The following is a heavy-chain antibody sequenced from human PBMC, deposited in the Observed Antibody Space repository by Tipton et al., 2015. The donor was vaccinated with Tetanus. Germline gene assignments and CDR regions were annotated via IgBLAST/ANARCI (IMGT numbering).Heavy chain of an antibody. CDR2: IYYSGST. V-gene: IGHV4-31*03. CDR3: ARSKTISGVLYYFDY. J-gene: IGHJ4*02. CDR1: GGSISSGGYY. D-gene: IGHD3-10*01. Sequence: LRLSCTVSGGSISSGGYYWSWIRQHPGKGLEWIGYIYYSGSTYYNPSLKSRVTISVDTSKNQFSLKLSSVTAADTAVYYCARSKTISGVLYYFDYWGQGTLVTVSS.